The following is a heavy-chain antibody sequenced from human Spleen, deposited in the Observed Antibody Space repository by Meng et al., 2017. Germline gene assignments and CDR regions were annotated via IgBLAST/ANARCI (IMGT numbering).Heavy chain of an antibody. CDR3: AKDPQANAEGLRHGFSFDY. CDR2: ISGRGGST. Sequence: GGSLRLSCAASGFTFSSYAMSWVRQAPGKGLEWVSAISGRGGSTYYADSVKGRFTISRDNSKNTVSLQMNSLRAEDTAVYYCAKDPQANAEGLRHGFSFDYWGQGTLVTVSS. D-gene: IGHD4-17*01. V-gene: IGHV3-23*01. J-gene: IGHJ4*02. CDR1: GFTFSSYA.